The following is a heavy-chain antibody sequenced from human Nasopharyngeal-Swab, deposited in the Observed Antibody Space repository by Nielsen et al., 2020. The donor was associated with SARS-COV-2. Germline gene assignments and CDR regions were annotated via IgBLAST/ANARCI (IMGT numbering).Heavy chain of an antibody. J-gene: IGHJ4*02. CDR1: GFTFSSYA. Sequence: GESLKISCSASGFTFSSYAMHWVRQAPGKGLEYVSAISSNGGSTYYADSVKGRFTISRDNSKNTLYLQMNSLRAGDTAVYYCAREGLEQRVFDYWGQGTLVTVSS. D-gene: IGHD1/OR15-1a*01. CDR3: AREGLEQRVFDY. CDR2: ISSNGGST. V-gene: IGHV3-64*04.